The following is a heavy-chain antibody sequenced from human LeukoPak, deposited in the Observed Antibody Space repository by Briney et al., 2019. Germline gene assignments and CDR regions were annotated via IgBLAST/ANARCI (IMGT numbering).Heavy chain of an antibody. CDR2: INPSGGST. CDR1: GYTFTSYY. CDR3: ARAGCSSTSCYRSANWFDP. Sequence: ASVKVSCKASGYTFTSYYMHWVRQAPGQGLEWMGIINPSGGSTSYAQKFQGRVTMTRDTSTSTAYMELSSLRSEDTAVYYCARAGCSSTSCYRSANWFDPWGQGTLVTVSS. D-gene: IGHD2-2*01. J-gene: IGHJ5*02. V-gene: IGHV1-46*01.